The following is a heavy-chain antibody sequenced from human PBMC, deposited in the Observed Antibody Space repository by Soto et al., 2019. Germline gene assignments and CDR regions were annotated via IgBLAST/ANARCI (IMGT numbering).Heavy chain of an antibody. D-gene: IGHD3-10*01. CDR1: GLTFSSYG. Sequence: QVQLVESGGGVVQPGRSLRLSCAASGLTFSSYGMHWVRQAPGKGLEWVAVIWYDGSNKYYADSVKGRFTISRDNSKNTLYLQMNSLRAEDTAVYYCARDITMVRGVIARYYYGMDVWGQGTTVTVSS. CDR3: ARDITMVRGVIARYYYGMDV. CDR2: IWYDGSNK. V-gene: IGHV3-33*01. J-gene: IGHJ6*02.